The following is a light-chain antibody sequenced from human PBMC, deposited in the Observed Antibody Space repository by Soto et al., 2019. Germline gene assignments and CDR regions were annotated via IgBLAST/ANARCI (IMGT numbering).Light chain of an antibody. CDR3: LQYDNYPLT. CDR2: GAS. Sequence: EIVMTQSPATLSVSPGERATLSCRASQSVSSNLAWYQQKPGQAPRLLIYGASTRATGIPARFSGSGSGTEFTLTISSLQSEDFAVYYCLQYDNYPLTFGGGTKVEIK. CDR1: QSVSSN. V-gene: IGKV3-15*01. J-gene: IGKJ4*01.